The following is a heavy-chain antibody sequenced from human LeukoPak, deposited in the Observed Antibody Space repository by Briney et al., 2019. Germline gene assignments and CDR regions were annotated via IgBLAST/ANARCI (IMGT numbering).Heavy chain of an antibody. D-gene: IGHD6-19*01. Sequence: PGGSLRRSGAAPGFRCTNYWMTWFRQAPGKGLEWWAIIKSDGSDKYYVDSVKGRFTNSRDNAKNSLYLQMNSLRAEDTAFYYFAKNGGWTLDYWGQGILVTVSS. CDR3: AKNGGWTLDY. CDR2: IKSDGSDK. V-gene: IGHV3-7*03. CDR1: GFRCTNYW. J-gene: IGHJ4*02.